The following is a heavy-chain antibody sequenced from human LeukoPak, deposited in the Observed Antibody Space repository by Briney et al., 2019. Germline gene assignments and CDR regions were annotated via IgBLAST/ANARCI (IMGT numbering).Heavy chain of an antibody. CDR2: INADGRNT. V-gene: IGHV3-74*01. D-gene: IGHD6-19*01. CDR3: VRGSSSGWPDYFDY. Sequence: GGSLRLSCAASGFTLDSYWMHWVRLAPGKGLEWVSRINADGRNTPYADSVKGRFTISRDNAKNTLYLQMSSLRAEDTAVYYCVRGSSSGWPDYFDYWGRGTPVAVSS. J-gene: IGHJ4*02. CDR1: GFTLDSYW.